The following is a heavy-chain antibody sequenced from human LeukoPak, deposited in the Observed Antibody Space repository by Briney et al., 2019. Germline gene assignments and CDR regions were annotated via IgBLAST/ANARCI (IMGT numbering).Heavy chain of an antibody. CDR1: GGSISSGGYY. CDR2: IYYRGST. J-gene: IGHJ5*02. Sequence: SQTLSLTCTVSGGSISSGGYYWSWIRQHPGKGLEWIGYIYYRGSTYYNPSLKSRVTISVDTSKNQFSLKLSSVTAADTAVYYCARDVPRDDFDYVQAGGFDPWGQGTLVTVSS. CDR3: ARDVPRDDFDYVQAGGFDP. D-gene: IGHD4-17*01. V-gene: IGHV4-31*03.